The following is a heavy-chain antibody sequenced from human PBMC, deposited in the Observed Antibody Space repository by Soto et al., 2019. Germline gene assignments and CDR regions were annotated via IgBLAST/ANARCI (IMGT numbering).Heavy chain of an antibody. J-gene: IGHJ6*02. V-gene: IGHV1-18*01. D-gene: IGHD3-9*01. CDR1: GYTFTSYG. CDR3: ARYDILTGYYSVDYYYGMDV. CDR2: ISAYSGNT. Sequence: ASVKVSCKASGYTFTSYGISWVRQAPGQGLEWMGWISAYSGNTNYAQKLQGRVTMTTDTSTSTAYMELRSLRSDDTAVYYCARYDILTGYYSVDYYYGMDVWGQGTTVTVSS.